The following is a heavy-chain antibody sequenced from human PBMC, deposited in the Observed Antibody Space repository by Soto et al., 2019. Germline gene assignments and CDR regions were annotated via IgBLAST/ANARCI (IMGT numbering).Heavy chain of an antibody. CDR1: GGSFRGYY. J-gene: IGHJ6*02. D-gene: IGHD3-10*01. V-gene: IGHV4-34*01. CDR3: ARGDFGGYYYYGMDV. Sequence: QVQLQQWGAGLLKPSETLSLTCAVYGGSFRGYYWSWIRQPPGKGLEWIGEINHSGSTNYNPSLKSRVTISVDTSKNQFSLKLSSVTAADTAVYYCARGDFGGYYYYGMDVWGQGTTVTVSS. CDR2: INHSGST.